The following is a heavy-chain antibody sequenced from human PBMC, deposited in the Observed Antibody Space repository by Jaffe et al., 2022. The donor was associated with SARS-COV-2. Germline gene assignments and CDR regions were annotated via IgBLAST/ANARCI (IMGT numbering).Heavy chain of an antibody. CDR2: ISYDGSNK. V-gene: IGHV3-30*18. Sequence: QVQLVESGGGVVQPGRSLRLSCAASGFTFSSYGMHWVRQAPGKGLEWVAVISYDGSNKYYADSVKGRFTISRDNSKNTLYLQMNSLRAEDTAVYYCAKMDGSGSLLRGMDVWGQGTTVTVSS. CDR1: GFTFSSYG. J-gene: IGHJ6*02. D-gene: IGHD3-10*01. CDR3: AKMDGSGSLLRGMDV.